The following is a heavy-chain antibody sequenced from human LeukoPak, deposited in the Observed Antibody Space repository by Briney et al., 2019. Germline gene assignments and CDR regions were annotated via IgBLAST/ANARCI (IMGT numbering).Heavy chain of an antibody. V-gene: IGHV1-69*13. Sequence: ASVKVSCKASGGTFSSYAISWVRQAPGQGLEWMGGIIPILGTANYAQKFQGRVTITADESTSTAYMELSSLRSEDTAVYYCARGGVTMVRGVIPFFDYWGQGTLLTVSS. CDR3: ARGGVTMVRGVIPFFDY. CDR1: GGTFSSYA. J-gene: IGHJ4*02. D-gene: IGHD3-10*01. CDR2: IIPILGTA.